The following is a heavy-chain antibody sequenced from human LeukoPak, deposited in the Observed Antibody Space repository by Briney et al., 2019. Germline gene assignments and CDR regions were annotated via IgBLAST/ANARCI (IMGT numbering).Heavy chain of an antibody. CDR3: ARGRSWVPSIVDWFDP. CDR2: MNPNSGNT. CDR1: GYTFTSYD. D-gene: IGHD3-16*02. J-gene: IGHJ5*02. V-gene: IGHV1-8*01. Sequence: ASVKVSCKASGYTFTSYDINWVRQATGQGLEWMGWMNPNSGNTGYAQKFQGRVTMTRNTSISTAYMELSSLRSEDTAVYYCARGRSWVPSIVDWFDPWGQGTPVTVSS.